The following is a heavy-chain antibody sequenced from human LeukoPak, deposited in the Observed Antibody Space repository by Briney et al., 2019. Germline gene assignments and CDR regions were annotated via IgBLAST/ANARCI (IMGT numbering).Heavy chain of an antibody. D-gene: IGHD3-22*01. J-gene: IGHJ4*02. V-gene: IGHV3-21*01. Sequence: PGGSLRLSCAASGFTFSNYRMNWVRQAPGKGLEWVSSISTSGSYIYYADSVKGRFTISRDNAKNSLYLQMNSLRAVDTAVYYCARDWDTDYYDSSGYYNDYWGQGTLVTVSS. CDR2: ISTSGSYI. CDR3: ARDWDTDYYDSSGYYNDY. CDR1: GFTFSNYR.